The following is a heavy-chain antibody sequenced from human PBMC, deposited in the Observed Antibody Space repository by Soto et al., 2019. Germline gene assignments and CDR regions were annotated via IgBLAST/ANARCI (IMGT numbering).Heavy chain of an antibody. J-gene: IGHJ4*02. D-gene: IGHD6-19*01. V-gene: IGHV1-69*10. CDR2: IIPIHGIT. Sequence: SVKVSCKASGGTFSRYTISWGRQAPGQGLEWMGWIIPIHGITNYSQKFQGRVTITRDTSASTAYMELSSLRSEDTAVYYCAREQWLILGYWGQGTLVTVSS. CDR3: AREQWLILGY. CDR1: GGTFSRYT.